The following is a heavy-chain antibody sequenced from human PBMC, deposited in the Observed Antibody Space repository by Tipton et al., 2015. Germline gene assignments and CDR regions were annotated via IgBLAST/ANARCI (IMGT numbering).Heavy chain of an antibody. Sequence: TLSLTCTVSDGSIRSYYWSWIRQSPGRGLEWIGHLFYNGNTTYSPSPKSRVTISVDSSMNHLSLRLNSLTAADTAVYYCARAIPHYYGLENVGYYFADWGQGTLVTVSS. V-gene: IGHV4-59*01. CDR3: ARAIPHYYGLENVGYYFAD. D-gene: IGHD3/OR15-3a*01. CDR1: DGSIRSYY. CDR2: LFYNGNT. J-gene: IGHJ4*02.